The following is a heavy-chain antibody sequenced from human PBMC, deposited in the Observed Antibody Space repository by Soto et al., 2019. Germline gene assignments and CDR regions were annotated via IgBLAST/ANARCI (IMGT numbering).Heavy chain of an antibody. J-gene: IGHJ4*02. CDR3: ARQYSSSWYFDY. CDR1: GFTFSSYD. Sequence: GGSLRLSCAASGFTFSSYDMHWVRQATGKGLEWVSAIGTAGDTYYPGSVKGRFTISRENAKNSLYLQMNSLRAEDTAVYYCARQYSSSWYFDYWGQGTLVTVS. D-gene: IGHD6-13*01. CDR2: IGTAGDT. V-gene: IGHV3-13*01.